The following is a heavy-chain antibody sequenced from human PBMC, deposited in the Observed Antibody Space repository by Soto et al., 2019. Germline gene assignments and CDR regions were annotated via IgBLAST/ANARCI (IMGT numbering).Heavy chain of an antibody. D-gene: IGHD3-9*01. V-gene: IGHV4-39*01. CDR2: IYYSGST. Sequence: SETLSLTCTVSGGSISSSSYYWGWIRQPPGKGLEWIGSIYYSGSTCYNPSLKSRVTISVDTSKNQFSLKLSSVAAADTAVYYCARHSTGLGKETYYYYYYGMDVWGQGTTVTVSS. J-gene: IGHJ6*02. CDR3: ARHSTGLGKETYYYYYYGMDV. CDR1: GGSISSSSYY.